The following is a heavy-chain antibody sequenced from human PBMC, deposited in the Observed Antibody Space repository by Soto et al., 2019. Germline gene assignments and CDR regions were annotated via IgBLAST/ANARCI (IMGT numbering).Heavy chain of an antibody. V-gene: IGHV3-33*01. CDR2: IWYDGSNK. Sequence: QVQLVESGGGVVQPGRSLRLSCAASGFTFSSYGMHWVRQAPGKGLEWVAVIWYDGSNKYYADSVKGRFTISRDNYNNTLYLQMNSLRAEDTAVYYCARDQGRGYSYGFDYWGQGTLVTVSS. J-gene: IGHJ4*02. CDR1: GFTFSSYG. D-gene: IGHD5-18*01. CDR3: ARDQGRGYSYGFDY.